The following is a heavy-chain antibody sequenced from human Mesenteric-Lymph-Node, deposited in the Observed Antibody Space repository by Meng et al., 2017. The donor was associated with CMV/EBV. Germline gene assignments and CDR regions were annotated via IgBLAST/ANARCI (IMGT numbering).Heavy chain of an antibody. CDR3: ARGSGYSYGELDY. CDR2: ISSSGSTI. Sequence: LSLTCAASGFTFSSYEMNWVRQAPGKGLEWVSYISSSGSTIYYADSVKGRFTISRDNAKNSLYLQMNSLRAEDTAVYYCARGSGYSYGELDYWGQGTLVTVSS. J-gene: IGHJ4*02. D-gene: IGHD5-18*01. V-gene: IGHV3-48*03. CDR1: GFTFSSYE.